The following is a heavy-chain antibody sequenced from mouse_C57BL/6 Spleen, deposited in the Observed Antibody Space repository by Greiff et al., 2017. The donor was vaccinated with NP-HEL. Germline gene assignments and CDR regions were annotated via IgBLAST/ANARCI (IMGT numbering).Heavy chain of an antibody. CDR2: ISSGGDYI. CDR1: GFTFSSYA. D-gene: IGHD1-1*01. Sequence: EVKLVESGEGLVKPGGSLKLSCAASGFTFSSYAMSWVRQTPEKRLEWVAYISSGGDYIYYADTVKGRFTISRDNARNTLYLQMSSLKSEDTAMYYCTRDRGGIYYYGSSYWYFDVWGTGTTVTVSS. CDR3: TRDRGGIYYYGSSYWYFDV. V-gene: IGHV5-9-1*02. J-gene: IGHJ1*03.